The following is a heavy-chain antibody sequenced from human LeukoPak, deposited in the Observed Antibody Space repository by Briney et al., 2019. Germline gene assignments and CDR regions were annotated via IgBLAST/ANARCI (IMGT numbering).Heavy chain of an antibody. Sequence: GRSLRLSCAASGFTFSSYAMNWVRQAPGKGREWVSGISNSGGSTYYADSVKGRFTISRDNSKNTLYLQMNSLRAEDTAVYYCAKETSSSFDYWGQGTLVTVSS. CDR1: GFTFSSYA. CDR3: AKETSSSFDY. J-gene: IGHJ4*02. CDR2: ISNSGGST. D-gene: IGHD6-6*01. V-gene: IGHV3-23*01.